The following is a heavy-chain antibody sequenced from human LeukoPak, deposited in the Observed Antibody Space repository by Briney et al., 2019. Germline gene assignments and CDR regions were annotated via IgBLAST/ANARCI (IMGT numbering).Heavy chain of an antibody. J-gene: IGHJ5*02. CDR1: GYSISSGYY. D-gene: IGHD2-2*01. Sequence: SETLSLTCAVSGYSISSGYYWGWIRQPPGKGLEWIGSIYHSGSTYYNPSLKSRVTISVDTSKNQFSLKLGSVTAADTAVYYCAALDIVVVPAAIDPWGQGTLVTVSS. CDR3: AALDIVVVPAAIDP. V-gene: IGHV4-38-2*01. CDR2: IYHSGST.